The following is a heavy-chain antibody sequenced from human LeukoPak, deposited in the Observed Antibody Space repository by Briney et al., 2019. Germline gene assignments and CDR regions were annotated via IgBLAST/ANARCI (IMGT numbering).Heavy chain of an antibody. D-gene: IGHD4-17*01. CDR1: GYTFTSYD. CDR2: MNPNSGNT. Sequence: ASVKVSCKASGYTFTSYDINWVRQATGQGLEWMGWMNPNSGNTGYAQKFQGRVTMTRNTSISTAYMELSSLRSEDTAVYYCARVATVTTGYYYYYMDVWGKGTTVTISS. J-gene: IGHJ6*03. V-gene: IGHV1-8*01. CDR3: ARVATVTTGYYYYYMDV.